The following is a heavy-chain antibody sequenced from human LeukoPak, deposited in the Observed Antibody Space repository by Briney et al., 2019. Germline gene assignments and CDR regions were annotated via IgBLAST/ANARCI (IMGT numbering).Heavy chain of an antibody. V-gene: IGHV6-1*01. J-gene: IGHJ4*02. Sequence: SQTLSLTCAISGDSVSRNNIAWNWIRQSPSRGLEWLGRTYYGSQWYNDYAISVKSRISIYPDTSKNQFSLQLNSVTPEDTAVYYCARGPGWPYFDSWGQGILVTVSS. CDR3: ARGPGWPYFDS. CDR2: TYYGSQWYN. CDR1: GDSVSRNNIA. D-gene: IGHD5-24*01.